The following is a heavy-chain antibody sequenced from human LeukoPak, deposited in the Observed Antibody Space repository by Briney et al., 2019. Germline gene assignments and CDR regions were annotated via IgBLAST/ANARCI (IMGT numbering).Heavy chain of an antibody. V-gene: IGHV3-15*01. D-gene: IGHD3-10*01. CDR3: TTLVKGEDYFDY. J-gene: IGHJ4*02. CDR2: IKSKIDGGTT. Sequence: GGSLRLSCAASGFTFSNAWMSWVRQAPGKGLEWVGRIKSKIDGGTTDYAAPVKGRFTISRDDSKNTLFLQMNSLKTEDTAVYYCTTLVKGEDYFDYWGQGTLVTVPS. CDR1: GFTFSNAW.